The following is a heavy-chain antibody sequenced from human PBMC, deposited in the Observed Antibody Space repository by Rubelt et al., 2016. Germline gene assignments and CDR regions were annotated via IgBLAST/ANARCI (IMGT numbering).Heavy chain of an antibody. CDR1: GGSISSGGYY. CDR2: IHYSGST. V-gene: IGHV4-31*03. Sequence: QVQLQESGPGLVKPSQTLSLTCTVSGGSISSGGYYWSWIRQPPGKGLEWIGYIHYSGSTAYNPSLKSRVTISVDTSKNQFSLKLSSVTAADTAVYYCARDSGSRIFDYWGQGTLVTVSS. J-gene: IGHJ4*02. CDR3: ARDSGSRIFDY. D-gene: IGHD2/OR15-2a*01.